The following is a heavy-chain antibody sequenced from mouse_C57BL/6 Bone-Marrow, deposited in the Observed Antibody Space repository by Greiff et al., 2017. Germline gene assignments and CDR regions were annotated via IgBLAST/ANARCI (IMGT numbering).Heavy chain of an antibody. CDR2: IDPASGNT. D-gene: IGHD2-4*01. CDR3: ASTVYYDYAFAY. CDR1: GFNIKNTY. J-gene: IGHJ3*01. Sequence: EVKLMESVAELVRPGASVKLSCTASGFNIKNTYMHWVKQRPEKGLEWIGRIDPASGNTKYAPKLQGRATITGDTSSNTAYRQLSSLTSEDTAINYCASTVYYDYAFAYWGQGTLVTVSA. V-gene: IGHV14-3*01.